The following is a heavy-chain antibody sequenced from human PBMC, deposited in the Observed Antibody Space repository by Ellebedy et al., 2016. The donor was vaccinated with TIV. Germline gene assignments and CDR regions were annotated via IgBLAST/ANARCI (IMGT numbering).Heavy chain of an antibody. CDR3: TTVRGVMSTIEDAFDI. CDR2: IKSKTDGGTT. J-gene: IGHJ3*02. D-gene: IGHD3-10*01. Sequence: GGSLRLSXAASGFTFSNAWMSWVRQAPGKGLEWVGRIKSKTDGGTTDYAAPVKGRFTISRDDSKNTLYLQMNSLKTEDTAVYYCTTVRGVMSTIEDAFDIWGQGTMVTVSS. CDR1: GFTFSNAW. V-gene: IGHV3-15*01.